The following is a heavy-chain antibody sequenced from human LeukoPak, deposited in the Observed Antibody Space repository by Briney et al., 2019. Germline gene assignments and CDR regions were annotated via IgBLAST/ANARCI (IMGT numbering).Heavy chain of an antibody. J-gene: IGHJ5*02. CDR1: GVTFSSYD. D-gene: IGHD3-3*01. Sequence: GGSLRLSCAASGVTFSSYDMHWVRQAPGKGLEWVSAIGTAGDTYYPGSVKGRFTISIENSKNSLYLQMNSLRAGDTAVYYCARASGPASGFDPWGQGTLVTVSS. CDR2: IGTAGDT. V-gene: IGHV3-13*04. CDR3: ARASGPASGFDP.